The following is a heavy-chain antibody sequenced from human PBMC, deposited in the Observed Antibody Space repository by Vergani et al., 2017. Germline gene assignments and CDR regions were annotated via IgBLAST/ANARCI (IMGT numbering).Heavy chain of an antibody. J-gene: IGHJ6*02. D-gene: IGHD3-10*01. CDR1: GFTFSSYG. CDR3: AKGMFSHYYGSGSYYYYYGMDV. V-gene: IGHV3-30*02. Sequence: QVQLVESGGGVVQPGGSLRLSCAASGFTFSSYGMHWVRQAPGKGLEWVAFIRYDGSNKYYADSVKGRFTISRDNSKNTLYLQMNSLRAEDTAVYYCAKGMFSHYYGSGSYYYYYGMDVWGQGTTVTVSS. CDR2: IRYDGSNK.